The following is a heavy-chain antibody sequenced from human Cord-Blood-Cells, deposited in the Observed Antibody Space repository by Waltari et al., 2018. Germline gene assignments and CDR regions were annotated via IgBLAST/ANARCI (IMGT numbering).Heavy chain of an antibody. Sequence: QVQLVESGGGVVQPGRSLRLSCAASGFTFRSYAMHWVRQAPGKGLEWVAVISYDGSNKYYADSVKGRFTISRDNSKNTLYLQMNSLRAEDTAVYYCARVGYWGQGTLVTVSS. J-gene: IGHJ4*02. CDR3: ARVGY. CDR2: ISYDGSNK. D-gene: IGHD3-16*01. V-gene: IGHV3-30-3*01. CDR1: GFTFRSYA.